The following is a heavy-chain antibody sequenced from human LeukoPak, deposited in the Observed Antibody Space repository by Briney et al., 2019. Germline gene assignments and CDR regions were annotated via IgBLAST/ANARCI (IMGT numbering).Heavy chain of an antibody. J-gene: IGHJ4*02. V-gene: IGHV3-21*01. CDR2: ISSSSSYI. CDR1: GFTFSSYS. Sequence: TGGALRLSCAASGFTFSSYSMNWVRQAPGKGLEWVSSISSSSSYIYYADSVRGRFTISRDNAKNSLYLQMNSLRAEDTAVYYCARGDGSASLVDYWGQGTLVTVSS. CDR3: ARGDGSASLVDY. D-gene: IGHD2-15*01.